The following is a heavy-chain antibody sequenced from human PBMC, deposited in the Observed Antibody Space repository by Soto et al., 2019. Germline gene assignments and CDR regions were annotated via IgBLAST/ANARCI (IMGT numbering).Heavy chain of an antibody. V-gene: IGHV3-23*01. CDR1: GFTFSNYA. CDR3: AKLGRYCSTFSCYVDY. CDR2: ISGSGDSA. D-gene: IGHD2-2*01. J-gene: IGHJ4*02. Sequence: EVQLLESGGGLVQPGGSLRLSCAASGFTFSNYAMSWVRQAPGKGLEWVSLISGSGDSAYYADSVKGWFTISRDSSKNTLFLQMNRLRAEDTAVYFCAKLGRYCSTFSCYVDYWGQGTLVTVSS.